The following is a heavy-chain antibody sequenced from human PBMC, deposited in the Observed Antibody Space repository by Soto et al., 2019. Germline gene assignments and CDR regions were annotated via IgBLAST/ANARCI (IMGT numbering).Heavy chain of an antibody. CDR3: ARVERGTATTVVDAFDI. Sequence: QVQLQQLGAGLLKPSETLSLTCAVFGGSVNSGNYYWSWIRQPPGKGLEWIGEMSHSGGTHFNPSLKSRVTLSVDTSKNQFSLKMSSVTAADTALYYCARVERGTATTVVDAFDIWGPGTMVSVSS. CDR1: GGSVNSGNYY. J-gene: IGHJ3*02. CDR2: MSHSGGT. V-gene: IGHV4-34*01. D-gene: IGHD1-1*01.